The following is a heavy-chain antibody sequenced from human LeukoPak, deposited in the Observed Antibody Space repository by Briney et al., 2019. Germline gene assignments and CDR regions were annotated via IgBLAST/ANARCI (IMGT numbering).Heavy chain of an antibody. CDR2: ISSSGDST. CDR3: ARAHTRYCSGGSCYSEYYFDY. CDR1: GFTFSSYA. D-gene: IGHD2-15*01. V-gene: IGHV3-23*01. Sequence: PGGSLRLSCAASGFTFSSYAVSWVRQAPGKGLEWVSAISSSGDSTYYADSVKGRFTISRDNSRNTLYVQMNSLRAEDTAVYYCARAHTRYCSGGSCYSEYYFDYWGQGTLVTVSS. J-gene: IGHJ4*02.